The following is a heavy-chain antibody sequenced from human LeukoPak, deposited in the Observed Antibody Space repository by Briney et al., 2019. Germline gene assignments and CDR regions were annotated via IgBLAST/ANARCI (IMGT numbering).Heavy chain of an antibody. Sequence: SETLSLTCTVSGGSISSGSYYWSWIRQPAGKGLEWIGRIYTSGSTNYNPSLKSRVTISVDTSKNQFSLKLSSVTAADTAVYYCARGVDFWSGYMDVWGKGTTVTVSS. CDR3: ARGVDFWSGYMDV. D-gene: IGHD3-3*01. CDR1: GGSISSGSYY. J-gene: IGHJ6*03. V-gene: IGHV4-61*02. CDR2: IYTSGST.